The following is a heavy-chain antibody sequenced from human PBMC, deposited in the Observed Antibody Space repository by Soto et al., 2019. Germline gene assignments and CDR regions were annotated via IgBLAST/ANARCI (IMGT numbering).Heavy chain of an antibody. Sequence: QVQLQQWGAGLLKPSETLSLTCAVDGGSFNSYYWSWIRQPPGKGLEWIAEINHRGSSNRNPALESRVTISVDTSKNQFSLELNSVTAADTAVYYCARAGFSNGFYGTFDYWGPGTLVTVSS. CDR1: GGSFNSYY. J-gene: IGHJ4*02. CDR2: INHRGSS. D-gene: IGHD6-19*01. V-gene: IGHV4-34*02. CDR3: ARAGFSNGFYGTFDY.